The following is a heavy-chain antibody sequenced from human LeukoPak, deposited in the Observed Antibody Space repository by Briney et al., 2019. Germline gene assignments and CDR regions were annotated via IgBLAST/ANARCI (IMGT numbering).Heavy chain of an antibody. Sequence: PGGSLRLSCAVSGFTFDDYAMHWVRQAPGKGLEWVSGISWNSGSIGYADSVKGRFTISRDNAKNSLYLQMNSLRAEDTALYYCAKDIGSSWINDAFDIWGQGTMVTVSS. CDR1: GFTFDDYA. V-gene: IGHV3-9*01. CDR3: AKDIGSSWINDAFDI. J-gene: IGHJ3*02. D-gene: IGHD6-13*01. CDR2: ISWNSGSI.